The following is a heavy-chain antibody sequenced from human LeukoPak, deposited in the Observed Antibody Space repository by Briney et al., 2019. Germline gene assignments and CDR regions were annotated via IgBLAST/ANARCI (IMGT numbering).Heavy chain of an antibody. J-gene: IGHJ4*02. CDR1: GGSISNYY. Sequence: SETLSLTCTVSGGSISNYYWSWIRQPAAKGLEWIGHIYPTGSTNYNRSLKSRVTMSIDTSKNQFSLKLRSVTAADTAVYFCARVGYDFLTGYYGYFDNWGQGTLVTVSS. V-gene: IGHV4-4*07. CDR3: ARVGYDFLTGYYGYFDN. D-gene: IGHD3-9*01. CDR2: IYPTGST.